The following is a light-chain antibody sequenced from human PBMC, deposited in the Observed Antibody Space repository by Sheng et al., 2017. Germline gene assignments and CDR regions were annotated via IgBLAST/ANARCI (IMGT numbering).Light chain of an antibody. CDR3: QTWDTSTGGVV. J-gene: IGLJ2*01. V-gene: IGLV3-1*01. CDR1: TLGGEY. Sequence: SYELNQPPSVSVSPGQTASITCSGDTLGGEYASWYQQKPGQSPVLVIYQDAKRPSGIPERVSGSNSGNTATLTISGTHTMDEADYYCQTWDTSTGGVVFGGGTKLTV. CDR2: QDA.